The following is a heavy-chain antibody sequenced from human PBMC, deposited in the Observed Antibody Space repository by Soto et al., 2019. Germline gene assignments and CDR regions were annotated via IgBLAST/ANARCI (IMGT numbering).Heavy chain of an antibody. CDR2: IFYSGDT. CDR3: VGTRTTDDF. J-gene: IGHJ1*01. V-gene: IGHV4-30-4*01. CDR1: GASVNTGDYY. D-gene: IGHD1-7*01. Sequence: VQLQGSGPGLLKPSQTLSLTCTVSGASVNTGDYYWSYIRRPPGQGLEWLGYIFYSGDTYYNPSLKSRATISLNTSRNQFSLTLTYVTDADTDLYYGVGTRTTDDFWGQGTLVTVSS.